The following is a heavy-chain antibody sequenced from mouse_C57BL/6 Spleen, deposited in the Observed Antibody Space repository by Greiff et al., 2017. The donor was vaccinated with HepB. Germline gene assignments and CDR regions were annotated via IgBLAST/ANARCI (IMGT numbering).Heavy chain of an antibody. V-gene: IGHV1-9*01. Sequence: QVQLQQSGAELMKPGASVKLSCKATGYKFTGYWIEWVKQRPGHGLEWIGGILPGSGSTNYNEKFKGKATLTADTSSNTAYMQLSSLTTEDSAIYYCATRTLRAWFAYWGQGTLVTVSA. D-gene: IGHD3-2*02. J-gene: IGHJ3*01. CDR3: ATRTLRAWFAY. CDR1: GYKFTGYW. CDR2: ILPGSGST.